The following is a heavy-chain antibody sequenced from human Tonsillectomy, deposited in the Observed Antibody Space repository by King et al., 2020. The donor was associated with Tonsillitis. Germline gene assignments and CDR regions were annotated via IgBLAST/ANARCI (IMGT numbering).Heavy chain of an antibody. CDR2: ISAYNGNT. V-gene: IGHV1-18*01. CDR1: GYMFTTFG. J-gene: IGHJ3*02. D-gene: IGHD5-24*01. CDR3: ARVKATMRLHAFDM. Sequence: VQLVESGAEVKKPGASVKVSCKASGYMFTTFGIVWVRQAPGQGLEWIGWISAYNGNTNYARKYQGRVTMTTDTSTSTADMELRSLRSDDTAVYYCARVKATMRLHAFDMWGQGTMVTVSS.